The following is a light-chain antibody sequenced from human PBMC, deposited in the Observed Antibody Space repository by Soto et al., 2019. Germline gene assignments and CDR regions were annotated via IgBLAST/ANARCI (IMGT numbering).Light chain of an antibody. V-gene: IGKV1-39*01. J-gene: IGKJ5*01. Sequence: PMTPSPCSLSASVGDRVTITCRASQSIAGYLSWYQQRPGKAPKFLIYSASSLQRGVPSRFSGSGSGTDFSLTINGLQPEDFATYFCQQSFSVPITLGQGTLLEI. CDR3: QQSFSVPIT. CDR1: QSIAGY. CDR2: SAS.